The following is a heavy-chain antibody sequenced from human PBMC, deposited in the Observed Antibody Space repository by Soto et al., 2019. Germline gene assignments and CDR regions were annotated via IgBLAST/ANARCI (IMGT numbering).Heavy chain of an antibody. CDR1: GGSISSYY. D-gene: IGHD5-18*01. CDR2: IYYSGST. J-gene: IGHJ4*02. CDR3: ARASRIQLWSGYFDY. V-gene: IGHV4-59*01. Sequence: SETLSLTCTVSGGSISSYYWSWIRQPPGKGLEWIGYIYYSGSTNYNPSLKSRVTISVDTSKNQFSLKLSSVTAADTAVYYCARASRIQLWSGYFDYWGQGTLVTVSS.